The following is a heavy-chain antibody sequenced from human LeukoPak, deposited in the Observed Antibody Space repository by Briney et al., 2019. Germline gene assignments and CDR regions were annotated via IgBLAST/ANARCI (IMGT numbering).Heavy chain of an antibody. D-gene: IGHD4-11*01. CDR2: INHSGST. J-gene: IGHJ4*02. CDR1: GGSFSGYY. V-gene: IGHV4-34*01. CDR3: AGGDYQGYYFDY. Sequence: SETLSLTCAVYGGSFSGYYWSWIRQPPGKGLEWIGEINHSGSTNYDPSLKSRVTISVDTSKKQVSLKVRSVTAADTAVYYCAGGDYQGYYFDYWGQGTLVTVS.